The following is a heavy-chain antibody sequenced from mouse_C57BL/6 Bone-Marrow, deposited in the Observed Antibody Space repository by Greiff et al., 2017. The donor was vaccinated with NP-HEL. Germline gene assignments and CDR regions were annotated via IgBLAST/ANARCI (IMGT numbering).Heavy chain of an antibody. V-gene: IGHV1-63*01. D-gene: IGHD2-5*01. J-gene: IGHJ1*03. CDR2: IYPGGGYT. Sequence: QVQLKESGAELVRPGTSVKMSCKASGYTFTNYWIGWAKQRPGRGLEWIGDIYPGGGYTNYNEKFKGKATLTADKSSSTAYMQFSSLTSEDSAIYYCARSKRGWYFDVWGKGTTLTVSS. CDR1: GYTFTNYW. CDR3: ARSKRGWYFDV.